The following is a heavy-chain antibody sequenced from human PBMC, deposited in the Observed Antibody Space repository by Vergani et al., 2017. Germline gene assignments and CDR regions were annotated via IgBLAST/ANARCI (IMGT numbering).Heavy chain of an antibody. Sequence: QVQLVESGGGVVQPGRSLRLSCAASGFTFNQYGMHWVRQAPVKGLEWVAVTWYDGNNKQYADSVKGRFTISRDNSKSTMYLQMSSLRDEDTGVYYCARDLRLLYNRFDPWGQGTLVTVSS. D-gene: IGHD1-14*01. J-gene: IGHJ5*02. CDR2: TWYDGNNK. V-gene: IGHV3-33*01. CDR1: GFTFNQYG. CDR3: ARDLRLLYNRFDP.